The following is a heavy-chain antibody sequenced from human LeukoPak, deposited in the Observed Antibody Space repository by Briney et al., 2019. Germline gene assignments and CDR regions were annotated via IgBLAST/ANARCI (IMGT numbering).Heavy chain of an antibody. CDR2: IKSKTDGGTT. D-gene: IGHD3-22*01. V-gene: IGHV3-15*01. J-gene: IGHJ4*02. CDR3: TTDPMIVVVIGFDY. Sequence: GGSLRLSCAASGFTFSNAWMSWVRQAPGKGLEWVGRIKSKTDGGTTDYAAPVKGRFTISRDDSKNTLYLQMNSLKTEDTAVYYCTTDPMIVVVIGFDYWGQGTLVTVSS. CDR1: GFTFSNAW.